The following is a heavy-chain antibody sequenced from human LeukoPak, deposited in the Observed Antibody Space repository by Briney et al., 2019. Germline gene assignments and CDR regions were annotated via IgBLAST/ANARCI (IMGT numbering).Heavy chain of an antibody. V-gene: IGHV3-23*01. CDR3: ARDWGYDILTGYYNAPGY. CDR1: GFTFSSYW. CDR2: ISGSGGST. D-gene: IGHD3-9*01. Sequence: PGGSLRLSCAASGFTFSSYWMSWVRQAPGKGLEWVSAISGSGGSTYYADSVKGRFTISRDNSKNTLYLQMNSLRAEDTAVYYCARDWGYDILTGYYNAPGYWGQGTLVTVSS. J-gene: IGHJ4*02.